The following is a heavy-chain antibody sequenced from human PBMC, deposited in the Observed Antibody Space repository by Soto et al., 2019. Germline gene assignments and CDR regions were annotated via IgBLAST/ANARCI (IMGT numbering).Heavy chain of an antibody. V-gene: IGHV3-23*01. D-gene: IGHD4-17*01. CDR1: GFTFANYG. CDR2: ITGGGDNA. J-gene: IGHJ4*02. Sequence: DVQLLESGGGLSQPGGSLRLSCAASGFTFANYGMSWVRQAPGKGLEWVSSITGGGDNAYYADSVRGRFTVSRDNSKYTLWIQNNILRAEDTAVYYCAKIPVMTTVTRYFRNWGQGTLVTVSS. CDR3: AKIPVMTTVTRYFRN.